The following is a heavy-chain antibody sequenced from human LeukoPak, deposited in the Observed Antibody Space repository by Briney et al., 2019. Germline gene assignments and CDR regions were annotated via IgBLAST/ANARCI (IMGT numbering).Heavy chain of an antibody. D-gene: IGHD1-26*01. CDR1: GFTFRSNT. J-gene: IGHJ4*02. V-gene: IGHV3-23*01. CDR3: AAKGNGYTGIYVFAH. Sequence: GGSLRLSCAASGFTFRSNTMSWVRQAPGRGLEWVSVISGSGSSTYYADSVKGRFTISRDTSKNTLYLQMNGLGAEDSAVYYCAAKGNGYTGIYVFAHWGQGTLVTVSS. CDR2: ISGSGSST.